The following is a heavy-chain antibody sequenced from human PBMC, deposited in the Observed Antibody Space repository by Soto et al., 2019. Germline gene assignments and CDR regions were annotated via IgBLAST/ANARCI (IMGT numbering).Heavy chain of an antibody. D-gene: IGHD1-26*01. CDR2: IYLGDSDT. V-gene: IGHV5-51*01. CDR1: GYSFSTYC. CDR3: ARGVKRGSHFYGMDV. J-gene: IGHJ6*01. Sequence: PGESLKISCKDSGYSFSTYCIAWLRQMPVKGLEWMGIIYLGDSDTRYSPSFEGQVTISLDKSISTASLQWSSLRASDTAIYYCARGVKRGSHFYGMDVWGQGNTVTVSS.